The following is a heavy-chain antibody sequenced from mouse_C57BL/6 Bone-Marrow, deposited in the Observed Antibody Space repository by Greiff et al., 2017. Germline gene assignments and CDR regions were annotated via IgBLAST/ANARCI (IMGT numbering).Heavy chain of an antibody. V-gene: IGHV1-81*01. CDR1: CYPFTSSG. CDR3: ARPTIVDWYFDV. D-gene: IGHD2-12*01. J-gene: IGHJ1*03. CDR2: IYPRSGNT. Sequence: VLLVESGAELARPGASVKLSCKASCYPFTSSGISWVKQRTGQGLEWIGEIYPRSGNTYYNEKFKGKATLTADKSSSTAYMELRSLTSEDSAVYFCARPTIVDWYFDVWGTGATVTVS.